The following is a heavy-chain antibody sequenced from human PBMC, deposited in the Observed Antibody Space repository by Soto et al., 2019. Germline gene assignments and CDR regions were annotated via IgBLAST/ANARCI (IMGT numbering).Heavy chain of an antibody. Sequence: PSETLSLTCTVSGGSISSYYWSWIRQPPGEGLEWIGYIYYSGSTNYNPSLKSRVTISVDTSKNQFSLKLSSVTAADTAVYYCARGEGDPHGVVTDLYGMDVWGQGTTVTVSS. V-gene: IGHV4-59*01. D-gene: IGHD3-3*01. J-gene: IGHJ6*02. CDR3: ARGEGDPHGVVTDLYGMDV. CDR2: IYYSGST. CDR1: GGSISSYY.